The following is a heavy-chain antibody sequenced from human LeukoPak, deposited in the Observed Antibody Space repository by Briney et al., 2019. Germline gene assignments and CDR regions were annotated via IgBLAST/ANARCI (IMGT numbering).Heavy chain of an antibody. CDR2: ISYDGSNK. CDR1: GFTFSSYA. D-gene: IGHD3-3*02. Sequence: GGSLRLSCAASGFTFSSYAMHWVRQAPGKGLEWVAVISYDGSNKYYADSVKGRFTISRDNSKNTLYLQMNSLRAEDAAVYYCAELGYWGQGTLVTVSS. CDR3: AELGY. V-gene: IGHV3-30-3*01. J-gene: IGHJ4*02.